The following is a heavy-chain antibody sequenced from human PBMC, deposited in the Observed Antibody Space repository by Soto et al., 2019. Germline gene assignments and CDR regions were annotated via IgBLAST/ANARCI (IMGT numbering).Heavy chain of an antibody. J-gene: IGHJ4*02. CDR1: GYTFTGYY. CDR3: ARGHLIRGVIIVDFDY. Sequence: ASVKVSCKASGYTFTGYYMHWVRQAPGQGLEWMGWINPNSGGTNYAQKFQGWATMTRDTSFSTAYMELNRLRSDDTAVYYCARGHLIRGVIIVDFDYWGQGTLVTVSS. V-gene: IGHV1-2*04. D-gene: IGHD3-10*01. CDR2: INPNSGGT.